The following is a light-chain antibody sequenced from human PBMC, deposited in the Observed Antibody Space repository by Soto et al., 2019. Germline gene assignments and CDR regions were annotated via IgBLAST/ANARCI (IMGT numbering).Light chain of an antibody. CDR3: QQYGSSPQIT. V-gene: IGKV3-20*01. CDR1: QFVSSNY. J-gene: IGKJ4*01. Sequence: EIVLTQSPGTLSLSPGERATLSCRASQFVSSNYVAWYQQKHGQAPRLLIYGASSRATGIPDRFRGSGSGTDVTLTISRLEPEDFAVYYCQQYGSSPQITFGGGTKVEIK. CDR2: GAS.